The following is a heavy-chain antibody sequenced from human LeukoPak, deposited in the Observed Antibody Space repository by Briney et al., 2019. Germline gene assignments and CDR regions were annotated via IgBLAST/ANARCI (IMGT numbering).Heavy chain of an antibody. Sequence: ASVKVSCKASGGTFSSYAISWVRHAPAPGLEWMGRIIPILGIANYAQKFQGRVTITADKSTSTAYMELSSLRSEDTAVYYCGSASFDYWGQGTLVTVSS. CDR1: GGTFSSYA. V-gene: IGHV1-69*04. CDR3: GSASFDY. J-gene: IGHJ4*02. CDR2: IIPILGIA.